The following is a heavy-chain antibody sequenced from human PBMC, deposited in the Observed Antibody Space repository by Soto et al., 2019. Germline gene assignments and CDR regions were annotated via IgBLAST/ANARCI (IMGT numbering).Heavy chain of an antibody. D-gene: IGHD6-19*01. CDR3: ARVWGQWLVRGMNWFDP. V-gene: IGHV1-18*01. J-gene: IGHJ5*02. Sequence: QVQLVQSGAEVKKPGASVKVSCKASGYTFTSYGISWVRQAPGQGLEWMGWISAYNGNTNYAQKLQGRVTMTTDTSTGKAYRGLRSLRSDDTAVYYWARVWGQWLVRGMNWFDPWGQGTLVTVSS. CDR2: ISAYNGNT. CDR1: GYTFTSYG.